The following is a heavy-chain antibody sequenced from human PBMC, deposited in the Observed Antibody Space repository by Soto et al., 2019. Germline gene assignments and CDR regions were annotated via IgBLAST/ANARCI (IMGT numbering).Heavy chain of an antibody. Sequence: EVQLVESGGDLVQRGGSLRLSCAASGFPFSSYWMHWVRHTPGKGLDWVARISGDGVTTYYADSVTGRFTVSRDNAKNPLSLQISSLRAEDTAVYYCAREYDGLLTGYYTDYWGQGTLVSVSS. CDR2: ISGDGVTT. V-gene: IGHV3-74*01. CDR3: AREYDGLLTGYYTDY. J-gene: IGHJ4*02. CDR1: GFPFSSYW. D-gene: IGHD3-9*01.